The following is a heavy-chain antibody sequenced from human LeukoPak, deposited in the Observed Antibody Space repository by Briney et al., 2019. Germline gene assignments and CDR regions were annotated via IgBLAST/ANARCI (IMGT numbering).Heavy chain of an antibody. CDR3: ARAKRGYSYGEYYFDY. Sequence: ASVKVSCKASGYTFTGYYMHWVGQAPGQGLEWMGWINPNSGGTNYAQKFQGWVTMTRDTSISTAYMELSRLRSDDTAVYYCARAKRGYSYGEYYFDYWGQGTLVTVSS. V-gene: IGHV1-2*04. CDR1: GYTFTGYY. J-gene: IGHJ4*02. CDR2: INPNSGGT. D-gene: IGHD5-18*01.